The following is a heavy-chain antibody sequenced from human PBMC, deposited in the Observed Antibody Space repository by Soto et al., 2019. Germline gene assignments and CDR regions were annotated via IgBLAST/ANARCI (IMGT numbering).Heavy chain of an antibody. Sequence: SVKVSWRTSGYNCTNYDINWLRQAPGRRPEWMGWMNAGNGNTEYSPKFPGRVTMTRERYARAAYMELSGLTSEDTAVYHCARDCTYCGGDTGREEFDIWGQGTMVTV. CDR2: MNAGNGNT. J-gene: IGHJ3*02. D-gene: IGHD2-21*01. CDR3: ARDCTYCGGDTGREEFDI. V-gene: IGHV1-3*01. CDR1: GYNCTNYD.